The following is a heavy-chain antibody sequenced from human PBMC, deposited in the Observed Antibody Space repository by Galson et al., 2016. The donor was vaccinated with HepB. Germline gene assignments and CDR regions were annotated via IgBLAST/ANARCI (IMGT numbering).Heavy chain of an antibody. CDR2: IIPVFRTP. CDR1: GGTFSSYA. D-gene: IGHD3-10*01. J-gene: IGHJ4*02. Sequence: SVKVSCKASGGTFSSYAISWGRQAPGQGLEWMGGIIPVFRTPNYAQKFQGRVTVTADESTSTAYMELSSLRSDDTAVYYCARTTTTYFYGSRTYGHLDYWGQGTLVTVSS. CDR3: ARTTTTYFYGSRTYGHLDY. V-gene: IGHV1-69*13.